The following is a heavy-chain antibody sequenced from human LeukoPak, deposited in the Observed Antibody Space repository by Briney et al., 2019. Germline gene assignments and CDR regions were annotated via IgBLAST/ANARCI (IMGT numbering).Heavy chain of an antibody. Sequence: PGGSLRLSCAASAFTFSYYGMHWVRQAPGKGLEWVAVIWSNGNDKYYVDSVKGRFTVSRDNSKNTLYLQMNSLRAEDTAVYYCARDYDFWSGYYTRDAFDIWGQGTMVTVSS. V-gene: IGHV3-33*01. CDR1: AFTFSYYG. CDR3: ARDYDFWSGYYTRDAFDI. D-gene: IGHD3-3*01. CDR2: IWSNGNDK. J-gene: IGHJ3*02.